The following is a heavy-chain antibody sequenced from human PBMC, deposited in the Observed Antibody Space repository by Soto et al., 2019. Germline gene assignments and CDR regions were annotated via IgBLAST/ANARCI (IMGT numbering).Heavy chain of an antibody. V-gene: IGHV4-30-4*01. D-gene: IGHD3-3*01. CDR2: IYYSGST. Sequence: SETLSLTCTVSGGSISSGDYYWSWIRQPPGKGLEWIGYIYYSGSTNYNPSLKSRVTISVDTSKNQFSLKLSSVTAADTAVYYCARAPTYDFWSGYYPVYFDYWGQGTLVTVSS. J-gene: IGHJ4*02. CDR3: ARAPTYDFWSGYYPVYFDY. CDR1: GGSISSGDYY.